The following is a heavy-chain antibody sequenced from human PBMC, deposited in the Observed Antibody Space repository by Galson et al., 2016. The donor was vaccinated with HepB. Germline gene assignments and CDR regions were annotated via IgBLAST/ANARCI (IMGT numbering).Heavy chain of an antibody. J-gene: IGHJ4*02. CDR3: ARHRRDFPATGGLDY. CDR1: GYRFTSYW. CDR2: IDPSDSYT. D-gene: IGHD2/OR15-2a*01. Sequence: QSGAEVKKPGESLRISCKGSGYRFTSYWISWVRQMPGKGLEWMGRIDPSDSYTNYSPSFQGHVTISVDKSISTAFLQWSSLKASDPAIYFCARHRRDFPATGGLDYWGQGTLVTVSS. V-gene: IGHV5-10-1*01.